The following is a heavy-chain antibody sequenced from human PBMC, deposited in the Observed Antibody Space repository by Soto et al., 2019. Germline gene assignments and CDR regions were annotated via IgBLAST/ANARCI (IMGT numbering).Heavy chain of an antibody. Sequence: PSETLSLTCAVSGGSISSGGYSWSLIRQSPGKGLEWIGYIYHSGSTYYNPSLKSRVTISVDRSKNQFSLKLSSVTAADTAGYYCVAGGGLPRYYWGQGTLVTVSS. V-gene: IGHV4-30-2*06. CDR3: VAGGGLPRYY. CDR2: IYHSGST. CDR1: GGSISSGGYS. J-gene: IGHJ4*02. D-gene: IGHD5-12*01.